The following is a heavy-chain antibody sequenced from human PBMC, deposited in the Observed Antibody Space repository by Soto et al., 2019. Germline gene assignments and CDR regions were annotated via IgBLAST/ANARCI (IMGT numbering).Heavy chain of an antibody. V-gene: IGHV1-8*01. CDR1: GYTFTSYD. D-gene: IGHD3-9*01. J-gene: IGHJ6*02. CDR3: ARGWYYDISTGRNYYYGMDV. Sequence: QVQLVQSGAEVKKPGASVKVSCKASGYTFTSYDINWVRQATGQGLEWMGWMNPNSGNTGYAQKFQGRVTMTRNTSISTAYMELSSLRSEDTAVYYCARGWYYDISTGRNYYYGMDVWGQGTTVTVSS. CDR2: MNPNSGNT.